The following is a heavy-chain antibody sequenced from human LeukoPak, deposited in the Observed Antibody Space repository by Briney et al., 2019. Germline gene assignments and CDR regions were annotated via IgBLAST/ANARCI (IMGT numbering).Heavy chain of an antibody. Sequence: PSETLSLTCTASGGSINSYYWSWIRQPPGKGLEWIGYIYYSGSTNYNPSLKSRVTISVDTSKNQFSLKLSSVTAADTAVYYCARQWELRGWFDPWGQGTLVTVSS. CDR3: ARQWELRGWFDP. D-gene: IGHD1-26*01. CDR1: GGSINSYY. V-gene: IGHV4-59*08. J-gene: IGHJ5*02. CDR2: IYYSGST.